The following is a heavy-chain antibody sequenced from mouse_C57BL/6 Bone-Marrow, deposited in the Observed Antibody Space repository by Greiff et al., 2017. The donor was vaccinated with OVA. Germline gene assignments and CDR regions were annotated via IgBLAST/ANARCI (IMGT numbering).Heavy chain of an antibody. CDR1: GYAFTNYL. V-gene: IGHV1-54*01. CDR3: ARGYDGSRTYYYGY. CDR2: INPGSGGT. J-gene: IGHJ2*01. Sequence: VQGVESGAELVRPGTSVKVSCKASGYAFTNYLIEWVKQRPGQGLEWIGVINPGSGGTNYNEKFKGKATLTADKSSSTAYMQLSSLTSEDSAVYYCARGYDGSRTYYYGYWGQGATLAVSS. D-gene: IGHD1-1*01.